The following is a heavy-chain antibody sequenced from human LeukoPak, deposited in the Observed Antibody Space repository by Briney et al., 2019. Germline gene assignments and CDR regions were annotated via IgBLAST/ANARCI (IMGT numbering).Heavy chain of an antibody. V-gene: IGHV4-59*01. Sequence: SETLSLTCTVSGGSISNYYWSWIRQPPGKGLEWIGYIYYSRSTNYNPSLKSRVTISVDTSKNQFSLKLSSVTAADTAVYYCARVRRYIAANAGYYFDYWGQGTLVTVSS. J-gene: IGHJ4*02. D-gene: IGHD6-13*01. CDR1: GGSISNYY. CDR3: ARVRRYIAANAGYYFDY. CDR2: IYYSRST.